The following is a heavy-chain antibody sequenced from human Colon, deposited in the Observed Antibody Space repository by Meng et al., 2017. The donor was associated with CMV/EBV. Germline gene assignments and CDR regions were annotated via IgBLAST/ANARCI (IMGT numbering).Heavy chain of an antibody. J-gene: IGHJ4*02. Sequence: GSLRLSCTVSGGSISSFYWSWIRQSPGKGLEWIGEINHSGSTNYNPSLKSRVTISVDTSKNQFSLKLSSVTAADTAVYYCARMDRARGAYWGQGTLVTVSS. CDR2: INHSGST. D-gene: IGHD3-10*01. V-gene: IGHV4-34*01. CDR1: GGSISSFY. CDR3: ARMDRARGAY.